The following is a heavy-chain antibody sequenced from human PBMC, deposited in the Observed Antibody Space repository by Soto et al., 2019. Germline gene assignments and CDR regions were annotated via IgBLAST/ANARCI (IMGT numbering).Heavy chain of an antibody. Sequence: PSETLSLTCTVSGGSISSSSYYWGWIRQPPGKGLEWIGSIYYSGSTYYSPSLKSRVTISVDTSKNQFSLKLSSVTAADTAVYYCASVYYDIFPSDYYFDYWGQGTLVTVSS. CDR1: GGSISSSSYY. CDR3: ASVYYDIFPSDYYFDY. J-gene: IGHJ4*02. CDR2: IYYSGST. V-gene: IGHV4-39*01. D-gene: IGHD3-9*01.